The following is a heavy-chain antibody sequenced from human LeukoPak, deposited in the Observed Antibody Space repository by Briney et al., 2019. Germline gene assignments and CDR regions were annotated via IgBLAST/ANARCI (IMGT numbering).Heavy chain of an antibody. J-gene: IGHJ6*02. D-gene: IGHD3-3*01. CDR2: ISYDGSNK. CDR3: ARVRYDFWSGYYSYYYGMDV. CDR1: GFTFSSYA. V-gene: IGHV3-30-3*01. Sequence: PGGSLRLSCAASGFTFSSYAMHWVRQAPGKGLEWVAVISYDGSNKYYADSVKGRFTISRDNSKNTLYLQMNSLRAEDTAVYYYARVRYDFWSGYYSYYYGMDVWGQGTTVTVSS.